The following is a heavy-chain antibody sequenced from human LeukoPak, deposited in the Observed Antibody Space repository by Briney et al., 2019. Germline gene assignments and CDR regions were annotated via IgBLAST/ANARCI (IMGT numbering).Heavy chain of an antibody. CDR1: GFTFSTYD. J-gene: IGHJ4*02. Sequence: GGSLRLSCAASGFTFSTYDMNWVRQAPGKGLEWVSFISSYSTYIYYADSLKGRFTISRDNAKNSLYLQMNSLRAEDTAVYYCARDSFAGYDSSGYSSYDYWGQGTLVIVSS. V-gene: IGHV3-21*01. D-gene: IGHD3-22*01. CDR2: ISSYSTYI. CDR3: ARDSFAGYDSSGYSSYDY.